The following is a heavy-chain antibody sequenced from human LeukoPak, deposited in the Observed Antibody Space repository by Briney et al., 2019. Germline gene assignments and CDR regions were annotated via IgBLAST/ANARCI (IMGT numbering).Heavy chain of an antibody. V-gene: IGHV4-4*07. CDR2: IYTSGST. D-gene: IGHD6-19*01. CDR3: ARVLAVAGTYYYYYYMGV. CDR1: GGSISSYY. J-gene: IGHJ6*03. Sequence: SETLSLTCTVSGGSISSYYWSWIRQPAGKGLEWIGRIYTSGSTNYNPSLKSRVTMSVDTSKNQFSLKLSSVTAADTAVYYCARVLAVAGTYYYYYYMGVWGKGTTVTVSS.